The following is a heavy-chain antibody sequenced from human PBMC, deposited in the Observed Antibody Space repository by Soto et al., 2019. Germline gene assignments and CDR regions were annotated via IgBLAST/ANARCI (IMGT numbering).Heavy chain of an antibody. V-gene: IGHV4-34*01. Sequence: SETLSLTCAVYGGSFSGYYWSWIRQPPGKGLEWIGEINHSGSTNYNPSLKSRVTISVDTSKNQFSLKLSSVAAADTAVYYCARAITMIRRVNWFDPWGQGTLVTVSS. D-gene: IGHD3-10*01. CDR1: GGSFSGYY. J-gene: IGHJ5*02. CDR3: ARAITMIRRVNWFDP. CDR2: INHSGST.